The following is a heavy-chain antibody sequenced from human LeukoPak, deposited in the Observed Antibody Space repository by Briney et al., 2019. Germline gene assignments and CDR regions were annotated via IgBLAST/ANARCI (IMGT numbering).Heavy chain of an antibody. CDR3: ARAPHFDWTSDPRRARKLNYFDY. CDR1: GGSFSGYY. CDR2: INHSGST. V-gene: IGHV4-34*01. D-gene: IGHD3-9*01. J-gene: IGHJ4*02. Sequence: PSETLSLTCAVYGGSFSGYYWSWIRQPPGKGLEWIGEINHSGSTNYNPSLKSRVTISVDTSKNRFSLKLSSVTAADTAVYYCARAPHFDWTSDPRRARKLNYFDYWGQGTLVTVSS.